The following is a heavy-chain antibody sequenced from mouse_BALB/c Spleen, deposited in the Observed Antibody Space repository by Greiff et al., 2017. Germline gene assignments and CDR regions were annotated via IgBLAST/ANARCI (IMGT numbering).Heavy chain of an antibody. D-gene: IGHD2-1*01. Sequence: EVKLEESGGGLVKPGGSLKLSCAASGFTFSSYAMSWVRQTPEKRLEWVASISSGGSTYYPDSVKGRFTISRDNARNILYLQMSSLRSEDTAMYYCARGAGNYDWYFDVWGAGTTVTVSS. CDR1: GFTFSSYA. V-gene: IGHV5-6-5*01. J-gene: IGHJ1*01. CDR2: ISSGGST. CDR3: ARGAGNYDWYFDV.